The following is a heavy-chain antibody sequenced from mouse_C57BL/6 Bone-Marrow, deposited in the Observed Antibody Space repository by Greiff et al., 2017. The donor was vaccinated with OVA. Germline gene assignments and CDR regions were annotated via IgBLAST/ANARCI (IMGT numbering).Heavy chain of an antibody. J-gene: IGHJ2*01. CDR1: GYTFTSYW. CDR2: IDPSDSYT. Sequence: VKLQQPGAELVKPGASVKLSCKASGYTFTSYWMQWVKQRPGQGLEWIGEIDPSDSYTNYNQKFKGKATLTVDTSSSTAYMQLSSLTSEDSAVYYCARRGTGYFDYWGQGTTLTVSS. D-gene: IGHD4-1*01. CDR3: ARRGTGYFDY. V-gene: IGHV1-50*01.